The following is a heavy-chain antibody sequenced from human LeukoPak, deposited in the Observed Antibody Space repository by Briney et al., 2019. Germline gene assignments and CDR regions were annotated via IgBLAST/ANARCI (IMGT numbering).Heavy chain of an antibody. CDR1: GFTFSSYE. J-gene: IGHJ4*02. V-gene: IGHV3-48*03. CDR2: ISGSDSTI. CDR3: ARDGYFYDSSGYYYVHYFDN. D-gene: IGHD3-22*01. Sequence: GGSLRLSCAASGFTFSSYEMNWVRQAPGKGLEWVSYISGSDSTIYYADSVKGRFTISRDNAKNSLDLQMDSLRAEDTAVYYCARDGYFYDSSGYYYVHYFDNWGQGTLATVSS.